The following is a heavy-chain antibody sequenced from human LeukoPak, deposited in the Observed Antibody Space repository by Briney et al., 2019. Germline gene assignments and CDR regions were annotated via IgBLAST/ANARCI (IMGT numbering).Heavy chain of an antibody. J-gene: IGHJ3*02. D-gene: IGHD3-10*01. CDR3: ARDSGRFDVFDI. CDR1: GFTVSTNY. Sequence: GGSLRLSSAASGFTVSTNYMSWVRQAPGKGLEWVSVIYSDGRTYYADSVKGRFTISRDNSKNTLYLQMDSLRAEDTAVYYCARDSGRFDVFDIWGQGTMVTVSS. V-gene: IGHV3-53*01. CDR2: IYSDGRT.